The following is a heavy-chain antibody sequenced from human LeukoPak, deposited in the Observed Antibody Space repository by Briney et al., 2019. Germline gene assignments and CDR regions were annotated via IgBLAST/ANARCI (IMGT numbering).Heavy chain of an antibody. CDR3: ARVLDSWELRGGAFDI. Sequence: SQTLSLTCVISGDSVSSNSAAWNWIRQSPSRGLEWLGRTYYRSKWYNDYAVSVKSRITINPDTSKNQFSLQLNSVTPEDTAVYYCARVLDSWELRGGAFDIWGQGTMVTVSS. D-gene: IGHD1-26*01. V-gene: IGHV6-1*01. J-gene: IGHJ3*02. CDR2: TYYRSKWYN. CDR1: GDSVSSNSAA.